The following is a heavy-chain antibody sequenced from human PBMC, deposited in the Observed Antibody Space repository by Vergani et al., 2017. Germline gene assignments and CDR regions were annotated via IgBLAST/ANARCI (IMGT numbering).Heavy chain of an antibody. Sequence: EVQLLESGGGLVQPGGSLRLSCAASGFTFSSYAMSWVRQAPGKGLEWVSAISGSGGSKYYADSVKGRFTISRDNSKNTLYLQMNSLRAEDTAVYYCAKGSDSIVVVAWYFDYWGQGTLVTVSS. CDR2: ISGSGGSK. CDR1: GFTFSSYA. V-gene: IGHV3-23*01. CDR3: AKGSDSIVVVAWYFDY. J-gene: IGHJ4*02. D-gene: IGHD3-22*01.